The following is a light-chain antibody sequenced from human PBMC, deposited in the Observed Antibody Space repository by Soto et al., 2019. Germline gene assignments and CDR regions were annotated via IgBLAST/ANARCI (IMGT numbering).Light chain of an antibody. J-gene: IGKJ4*01. CDR2: DAS. CDR3: QQRSNWPLT. Sequence: EIVLTQSPATLSSSPGERATLSCRASQSVSSYFAWYQQKPGQAPRLLIYDASNRATGIPARFTGSGSGTDFTLTISSLEPEDFAVYYCQQRSNWPLTFGGGTKVEIK. V-gene: IGKV3-11*01. CDR1: QSVSSY.